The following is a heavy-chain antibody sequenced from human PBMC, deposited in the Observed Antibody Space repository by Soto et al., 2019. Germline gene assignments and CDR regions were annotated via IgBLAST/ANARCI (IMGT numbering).Heavy chain of an antibody. J-gene: IGHJ4*02. V-gene: IGHV1-69*01. CDR1: GGSLKNSG. Sequence: QLALVQSGAEVMEPGSSVKVSCKSSGGSLKNSGINWVRQAPGQGLEWVGGIIPIIGTPNYLQRLQTRVTISADESTNTAFLELGSLRFDDTAIYYCARERDGSGSLSYYFDQWGQGTLVTVSS. D-gene: IGHD3-10*01. CDR2: IIPIIGTP. CDR3: ARERDGSGSLSYYFDQ.